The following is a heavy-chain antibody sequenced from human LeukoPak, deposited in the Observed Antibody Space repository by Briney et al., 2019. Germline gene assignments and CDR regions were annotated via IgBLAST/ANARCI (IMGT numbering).Heavy chain of an antibody. J-gene: IGHJ4*02. CDR1: GYTFTAYY. CDR2: ISAYNGNT. V-gene: IGHV1-18*04. CDR3: AREQWLVRFDY. D-gene: IGHD6-19*01. Sequence: GASVKVSCKASGYTFTAYYIHWVRQAPGQGLEWMGWISAYNGNTNYAQKLQGRVTMTTDTSTSTAYMELRSLRSDDTAVYYCAREQWLVRFDYWGQGTLVTVSS.